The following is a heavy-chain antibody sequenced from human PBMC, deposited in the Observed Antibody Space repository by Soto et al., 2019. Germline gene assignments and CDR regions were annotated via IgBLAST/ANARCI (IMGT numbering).Heavy chain of an antibody. CDR3: KKKGGHQTIDD. J-gene: IGHJ4*02. CDR2: IDPSDSYT. CDR1: GYNFISYW. Sequence: GESLKISCKASGYNFISYWINWVRQKPGKGLEWMGRIDPSDSYTNYSPSFQGHVTISADKSISTAYLQWSSLKASDTAMYYCKKKGGHQTIDDWGQGNLVTVSS. D-gene: IGHD3-16*01. V-gene: IGHV5-10-1*01.